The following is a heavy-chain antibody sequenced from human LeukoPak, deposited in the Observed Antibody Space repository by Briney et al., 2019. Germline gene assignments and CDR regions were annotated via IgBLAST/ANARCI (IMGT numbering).Heavy chain of an antibody. CDR3: ARKGGGPEEQLSRGRPYYYYYYYMDV. CDR2: INWNGGST. CDR1: GFTVSSNE. V-gene: IGHV3-20*04. Sequence: GGSLRLSCAASGFTVSSNEMSWVRQAPGKGLEWVSGINWNGGSTGYADSVKGRFTISRDNAKNSLYLQMNSLRAEDTALYYCARKGGGPEEQLSRGRPYYYYYYYMDVWGKGTTVTVSS. J-gene: IGHJ6*03. D-gene: IGHD6-13*01.